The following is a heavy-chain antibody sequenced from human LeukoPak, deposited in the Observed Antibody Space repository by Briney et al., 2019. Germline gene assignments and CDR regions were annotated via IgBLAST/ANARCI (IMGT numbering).Heavy chain of an antibody. V-gene: IGHV3-64*04. J-gene: IGHJ4*02. D-gene: IGHD6-13*01. CDR1: GFTFSNYA. CDR2: ISSNGGRT. Sequence: PGGSLRLSCSASGFTFSNYAMHWVRQAPGKGLEYVSVISSNGGRTYYADSVKGRFTISRDNSKNTLYLQMNSLRAEDTAVYYCAKSSGFSSSWYDYWGQGTLVTVSS. CDR3: AKSSGFSSSWYDY.